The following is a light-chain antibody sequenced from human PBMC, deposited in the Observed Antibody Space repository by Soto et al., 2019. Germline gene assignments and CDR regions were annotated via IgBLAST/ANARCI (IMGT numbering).Light chain of an antibody. Sequence: QSVLTQPASVSGSPGQSITISCTGTSRDVGGYNDVSWYQQHPGKAPKLMIYEVSNRPSGVSNRFSGSKSSNTASLTISGLHAEDEADYYCSSYTSSSTLVFGGGTKLTVL. V-gene: IGLV2-14*01. J-gene: IGLJ2*01. CDR1: SRDVGGYND. CDR2: EVS. CDR3: SSYTSSSTLV.